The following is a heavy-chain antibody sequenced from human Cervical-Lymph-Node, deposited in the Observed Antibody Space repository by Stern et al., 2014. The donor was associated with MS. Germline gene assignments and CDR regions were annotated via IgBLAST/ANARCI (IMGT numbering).Heavy chain of an antibody. CDR2: TNWDNDK. V-gene: IGHV2-70*01. CDR1: GFSLSTSGMC. CDR3: ARGFERFDP. J-gene: IGHJ5*02. Sequence: HVTLRESGPALEKPTQTLTLTCTFSGFSLSTSGMCVSWIRQPPGNALEWLVLTNWDNDKHHSPYLKNRITIPQDTSHKQLVLNMTNMDPVDTATYYCARGFERFDPWGQGTLVTVSS.